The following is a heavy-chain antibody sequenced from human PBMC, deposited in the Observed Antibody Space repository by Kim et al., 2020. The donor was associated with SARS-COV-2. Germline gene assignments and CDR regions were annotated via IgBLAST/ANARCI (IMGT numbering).Heavy chain of an antibody. CDR1: GYTFTTYD. D-gene: IGHD2-15*01. CDR3: SRAGYCSVGTCYTWSDY. CDR2: MNPNTANT. J-gene: IGHJ4*01. Sequence: ASVKVSCKASGYTFTTYDLSWVRQATGQGLEWMGYMNPNTANTAYAQKFQGRVTMTRNTSISTAYMELSSLTSEDTAVYYCSRAGYCSVGTCYTWSDYWG. V-gene: IGHV1-8*01.